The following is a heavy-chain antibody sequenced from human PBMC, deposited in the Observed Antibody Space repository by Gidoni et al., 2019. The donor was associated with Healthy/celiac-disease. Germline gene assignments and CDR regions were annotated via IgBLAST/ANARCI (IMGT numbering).Heavy chain of an antibody. CDR1: GYRVTSYW. CDR3: ARYGIWSSSSWYWYFDL. D-gene: IGHD6-13*01. CDR2: IYPGDSDT. Sequence: EVQLVPSGAEVKKPGESLTISCQGSGYRVTSYWTGWVRPMPGKGLEWMGIIYPGDSDTRYSPSFQGQVTISADKSISTAYLQWSSLKASDTAMYYCARYGIWSSSSWYWYFDLWGRGTLVTVSS. V-gene: IGHV5-51*01. J-gene: IGHJ2*01.